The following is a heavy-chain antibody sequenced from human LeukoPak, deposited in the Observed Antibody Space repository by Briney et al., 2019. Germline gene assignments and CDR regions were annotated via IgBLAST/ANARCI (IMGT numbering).Heavy chain of an antibody. V-gene: IGHV3-53*01. Sequence: QSGGSLRPSCAAPGFTVSSNYMSWVRQAPGKGLEWVSVIYSGGSTYYADSVKGRFTISRDNSKNTLYLQMNSLRAEDTAVYYCARDLAIAAAGNSPSDYWGQGTLVTVSS. CDR1: GFTVSSNY. CDR2: IYSGGST. D-gene: IGHD6-13*01. J-gene: IGHJ4*02. CDR3: ARDLAIAAAGNSPSDY.